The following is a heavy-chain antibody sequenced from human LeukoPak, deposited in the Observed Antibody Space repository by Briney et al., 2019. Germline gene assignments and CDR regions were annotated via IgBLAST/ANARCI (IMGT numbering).Heavy chain of an antibody. Sequence: SQTLSLTCTASGGSISSSSYYWGWIRQPPGKGLEWIGSIYYSGSTYYNPSLKSRVTISVDTSKNQFSLKLSSVTAADTAVYYCARDSGNYLYYYYGMDVWGQGTTVTVSS. V-gene: IGHV4-39*07. D-gene: IGHD4-11*01. J-gene: IGHJ6*02. CDR1: GGSISSSSYY. CDR2: IYYSGST. CDR3: ARDSGNYLYYYYGMDV.